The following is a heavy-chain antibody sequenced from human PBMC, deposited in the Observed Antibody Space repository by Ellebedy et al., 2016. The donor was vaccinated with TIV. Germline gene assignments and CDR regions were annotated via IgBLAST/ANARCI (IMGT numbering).Heavy chain of an antibody. Sequence: KVSCKGSGYSFTSYWIGWVRQMPGKGLAWMGIIYPGYSDTRYRPSFQGQVTISPVKSISTAYLQSSSLKASDPAMYYCARRITMVRGVIRETYAFDIWGQGTMVTVSS. CDR3: ARRITMVRGVIRETYAFDI. D-gene: IGHD3-10*01. CDR2: IYPGYSDT. V-gene: IGHV5-51*01. CDR1: GYSFTSYW. J-gene: IGHJ3*02.